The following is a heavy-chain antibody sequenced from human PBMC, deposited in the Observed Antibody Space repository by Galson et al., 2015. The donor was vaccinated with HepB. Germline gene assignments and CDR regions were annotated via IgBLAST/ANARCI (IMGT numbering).Heavy chain of an antibody. J-gene: IGHJ6*02. D-gene: IGHD3-10*01. Sequence: SLRLSCAASGFTFSNFAIHWVRQAPGKGLEDVSAIGSTGGSTYYADSVKGRFTISRDNSTNTLYLQMHSLRAEDTAVYYCVRDGSGIYYRPDYYGMDVWGQGTTVTVSS. CDR1: GFTFSNFA. CDR2: IGSTGGST. CDR3: VRDGSGIYYRPDYYGMDV. V-gene: IGHV3-64D*06.